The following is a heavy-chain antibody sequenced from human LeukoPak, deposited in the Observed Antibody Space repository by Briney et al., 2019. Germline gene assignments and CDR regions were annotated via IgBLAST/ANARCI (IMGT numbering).Heavy chain of an antibody. CDR3: PRHRYSGSDTQGFDY. D-gene: IGHD5-12*01. V-gene: IGHV5-51*01. CDR1: GYTFTDYW. CDR2: VYLRSSET. J-gene: IGHJ4*02. Sequence: GESLKLSCKGSGYTFTDYWIAWVRQMPGKGVEWMGIVYLRSSETRYSPFLQAQVPIPAAKSISTAYLQWRSLKASDPATYFCPRHRYSGSDTQGFDYWGQGTQVTASS.